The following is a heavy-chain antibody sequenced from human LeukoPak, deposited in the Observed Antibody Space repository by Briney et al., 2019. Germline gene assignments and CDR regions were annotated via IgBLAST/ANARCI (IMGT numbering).Heavy chain of an antibody. V-gene: IGHV3-49*03. D-gene: IGHD5-18*01. CDR1: GFTFSSYA. CDR2: IRSKAYGGTT. Sequence: PGGSLRLSCAASGFTFSSYAMSWFRQAPGKGLEWVGFIRSKAYGGTTEYAASVKGRFTISRDDSKSIAYLQMNSLKTEDTAVYYCTCVDTAMAGYYHYGMDVWGQGTTVTVSS. J-gene: IGHJ6*02. CDR3: TCVDTAMAGYYHYGMDV.